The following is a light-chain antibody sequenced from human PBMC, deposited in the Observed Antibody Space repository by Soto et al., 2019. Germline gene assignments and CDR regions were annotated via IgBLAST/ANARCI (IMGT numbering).Light chain of an antibody. V-gene: IGKV1-33*01. CDR1: QAINNY. J-gene: IGKJ4*01. Sequence: DIQMTQSPSSLSASVGDRVTITCQASQAINNYLNWYQKKPGKAPKLLISDASILETGVPARFSGSGSGTDFTFTISSLQPEDIATYYCQHYKNLPLTFGGGTKVEIK. CDR3: QHYKNLPLT. CDR2: DAS.